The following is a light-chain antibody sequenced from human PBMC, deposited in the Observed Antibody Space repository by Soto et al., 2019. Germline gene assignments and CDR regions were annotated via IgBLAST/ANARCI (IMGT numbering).Light chain of an antibody. CDR3: QQYESYSWT. V-gene: IGKV1-5*01. CDR1: QTISSW. Sequence: DIQMAQSPSSVSASVGDRVTITCRASQTISSWLAWYQQKPGRAPNLLIYDASSLQSGVPSRFSGSGSGTEFTLTISSLQPDDSATYYCQQYESYSWTFGQGTKVDIK. CDR2: DAS. J-gene: IGKJ1*01.